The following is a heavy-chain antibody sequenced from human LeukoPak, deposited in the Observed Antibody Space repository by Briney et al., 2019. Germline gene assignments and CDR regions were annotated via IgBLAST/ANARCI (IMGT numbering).Heavy chain of an antibody. Sequence: GGSLRLSCAASGFTFSSYGMSWVRQTPGKGLECVANIKQDGTETYYVDSVKGRFTISRDNAKNTLYLQMNSLRAEDTAVYFCARDLNWETYWGQGTLVTVSS. V-gene: IGHV3-7*01. D-gene: IGHD7-27*01. CDR1: GFTFSSYG. CDR3: ARDLNWETY. J-gene: IGHJ4*02. CDR2: IKQDGTET.